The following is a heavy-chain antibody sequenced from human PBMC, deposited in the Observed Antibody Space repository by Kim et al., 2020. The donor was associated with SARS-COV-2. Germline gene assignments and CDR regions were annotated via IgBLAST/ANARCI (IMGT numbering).Heavy chain of an antibody. Sequence: GGSLRLSCAASGFTFSDYYMSWIRQAPGKGLEWVSYISSSSSYTNYADSVKGRFTISRDNAKNSLYLKMNSLRAEDTAVDYCARVGYDYVWGSYRDYYYYYGMDVWGQGTTVTGSS. CDR3: ARVGYDYVWGSYRDYYYYYGMDV. CDR2: ISSSSSYT. J-gene: IGHJ6*02. CDR1: GFTFSDYY. V-gene: IGHV3-11*05. D-gene: IGHD3-16*02.